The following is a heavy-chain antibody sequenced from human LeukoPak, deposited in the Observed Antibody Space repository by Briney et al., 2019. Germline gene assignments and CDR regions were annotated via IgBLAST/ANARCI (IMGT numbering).Heavy chain of an antibody. V-gene: IGHV3-66*01. D-gene: IGHD3-10*01. CDR1: GFTVSSNY. Sequence: GGSLRLSCEASGFTVSSNYMSWVRQAPGKGLEWVSIIYSGGNTYYADSVKGRFTLSRDNSENPLYLQMNTLGPEDPAVYYCARDGAGFDCWGQGTPVTVSS. CDR2: IYSGGNT. CDR3: ARDGAGFDC. J-gene: IGHJ4*02.